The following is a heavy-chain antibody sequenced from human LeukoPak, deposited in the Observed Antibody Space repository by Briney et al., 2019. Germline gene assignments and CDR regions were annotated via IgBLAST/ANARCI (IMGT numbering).Heavy chain of an antibody. J-gene: IGHJ6*03. CDR1: GYTFTSYD. CDR3: ASGGVVAATSYYYYYYMDV. V-gene: IGHV1-2*02. CDR2: INPNSGGT. D-gene: IGHD2-15*01. Sequence: AASVKVSCKASGYTFTSYDINWVRQAPGQGLEWMGWINPNSGGTNYAQKFQGRVTMTRDTSISTAYMELSRLRSDDTAVYYCASGGVVAATSYYYYYYMDVWGKGTTVTVSS.